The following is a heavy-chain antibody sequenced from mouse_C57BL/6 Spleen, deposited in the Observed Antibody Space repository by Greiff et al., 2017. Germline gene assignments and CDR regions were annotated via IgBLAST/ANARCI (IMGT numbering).Heavy chain of an antibody. J-gene: IGHJ1*03. Sequence: EVQLQESGPGLVKPSQSLSLTCSVTGYSITSGYYWNWIRQFPGNKLEWMGYISYDGSNNYNPSLKNRISITRDTSKNQFFLKLNSVTTEDTATYYCARPPSIRWYFDVWGTGTTVTVSS. CDR2: ISYDGSN. CDR3: ARPPSIRWYFDV. V-gene: IGHV3-6*01. CDR1: GYSITSGYY.